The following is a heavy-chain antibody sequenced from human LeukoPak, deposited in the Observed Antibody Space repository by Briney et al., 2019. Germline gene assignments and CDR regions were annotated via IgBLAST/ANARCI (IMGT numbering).Heavy chain of an antibody. J-gene: IGHJ3*02. Sequence: GGSLRLSCAASGFTFSSYGMHWVRQAPGKGLEWVAVTSFDESIKYYADSVKGRFTISRDNSKNTLYLQMNSLRGEDTAVYFCARGGYSYGYIRDDDAFDIWGQGTMVTVSA. CDR1: GFTFSSYG. CDR3: ARGGYSYGYIRDDDAFDI. V-gene: IGHV3-30*03. CDR2: TSFDESIK. D-gene: IGHD5-18*01.